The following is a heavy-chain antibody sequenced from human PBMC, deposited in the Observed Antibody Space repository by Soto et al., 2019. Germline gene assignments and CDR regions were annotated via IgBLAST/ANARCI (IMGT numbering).Heavy chain of an antibody. D-gene: IGHD3-16*01. CDR3: TRDLFSYDYSGILWFDP. CDR2: SRDKPQGYST. Sequence: PGGSLRLSCAGSGFTLSDHYIDWVRQAPGKGLEWVGRSRDKPQGYSTAYAASVKGRFTISRDDSKNTAYLQMNSLQTEDTAVYYCTRDLFSYDYSGILWFDPWGQGTLVTVSS. J-gene: IGHJ5*02. V-gene: IGHV3-72*01. CDR1: GFTLSDHY.